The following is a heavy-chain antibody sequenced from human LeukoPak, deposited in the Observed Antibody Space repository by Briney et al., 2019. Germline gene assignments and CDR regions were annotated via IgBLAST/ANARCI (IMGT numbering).Heavy chain of an antibody. CDR3: ARDPGYSSPRGDY. CDR2: INPNSGGT. Sequence: ASVKVSCKASGYTFTDYFMHWVRQAPGQGLEWMRWINPNSGGTHYAQKFQGRVTMTRDTSISTAYMELSRLRSDDTAVYYCARDPGYSSPRGDYWGQGTLVTVSS. CDR1: GYTFTDYF. V-gene: IGHV1-2*02. D-gene: IGHD5-18*01. J-gene: IGHJ4*02.